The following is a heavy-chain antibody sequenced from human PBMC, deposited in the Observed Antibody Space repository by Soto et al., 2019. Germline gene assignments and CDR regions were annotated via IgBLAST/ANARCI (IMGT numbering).Heavy chain of an antibody. D-gene: IGHD6-13*01. V-gene: IGHV3-21*01. J-gene: IGHJ3*02. Sequence: EVQLVESGGGLVKPGGSLRLSCAASGFTFSSYSMNWVRQAPGKGLEWVSSVSSSSSYIYYADSVKGRFTISRDNAKDPRYVQENSLSGEDTAVYCCVRGGSSWYRAAFVIWGQGEVVTVSS. CDR3: VRGGSSWYRAAFVI. CDR1: GFTFSSYS. CDR2: VSSSSSYI.